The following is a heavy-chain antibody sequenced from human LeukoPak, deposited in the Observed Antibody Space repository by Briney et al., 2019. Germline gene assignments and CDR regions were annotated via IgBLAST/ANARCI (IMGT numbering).Heavy chain of an antibody. Sequence: PGGSLRLSCTASGFTFGDYAVSWFRQAPGKGLEWVSSISNSGSDIYYRDSVKGRFTISRDNAKNSLDLHLNSLRAEDTAVYYCAREDGYSDSSEFDYWGQGTLVLVSS. J-gene: IGHJ4*02. CDR1: GFTFGDYA. V-gene: IGHV3-21*01. CDR3: AREDGYSDSSEFDY. CDR2: ISNSGSDI. D-gene: IGHD5-24*01.